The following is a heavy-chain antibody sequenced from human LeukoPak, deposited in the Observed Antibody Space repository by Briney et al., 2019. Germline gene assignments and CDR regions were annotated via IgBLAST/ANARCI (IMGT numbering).Heavy chain of an antibody. CDR1: GYSIGRDYY. V-gene: IGHV4-38-2*02. Sequence: SENLSLTCKVSGYSIGRDYYWAWLRQPPGKGLEWIGSIFHTGRTVYNPSYESRLTISMDTSKNEFFLRLNSVTAADTAVYFCARDGGYPTTDEGFDPWGLGTLVTVSS. J-gene: IGHJ5*02. D-gene: IGHD5-12*01. CDR3: ARDGGYPTTDEGFDP. CDR2: IFHTGRT.